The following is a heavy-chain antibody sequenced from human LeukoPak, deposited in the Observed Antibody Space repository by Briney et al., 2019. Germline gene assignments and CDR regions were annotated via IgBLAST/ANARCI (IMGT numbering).Heavy chain of an antibody. CDR1: GYTFSSYG. J-gene: IGHJ4*02. CDR3: ARDYYDSSGHSRFDY. V-gene: IGHV1-2*02. Sequence: ASVKVSCKASGYTFSSYGITWVRQAPGQGLEWMGWINPNSGGTNYAQKFQGRVTMTRDTSISTAYMELSRLRSDDTAVYYCARDYYDSSGHSRFDYWGQGTLVTVSS. D-gene: IGHD3-22*01. CDR2: INPNSGGT.